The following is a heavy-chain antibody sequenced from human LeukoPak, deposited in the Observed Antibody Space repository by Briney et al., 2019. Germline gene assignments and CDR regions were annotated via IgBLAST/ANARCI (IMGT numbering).Heavy chain of an antibody. J-gene: IGHJ4*02. D-gene: IGHD3-22*01. Sequence: GGSLRLSCAASGFTFSSYAMSWVRQAPGKGLEWVSGISWNSGSIGYADSVKGRFTISRDNAKNSLYLQMNSLRAEDTALYYCAKGGYYSPGHFDYWGQGTLVTVSS. CDR1: GFTFSSYA. CDR2: ISWNSGSI. CDR3: AKGGYYSPGHFDY. V-gene: IGHV3-9*01.